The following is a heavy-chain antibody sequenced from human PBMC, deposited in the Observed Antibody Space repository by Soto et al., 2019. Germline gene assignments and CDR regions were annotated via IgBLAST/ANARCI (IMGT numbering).Heavy chain of an antibody. J-gene: IGHJ6*02. CDR1: GFSFSDYY. CDR3: ARDTAPSDV. Sequence: GGSLRLSCAASGFSFSDYYMSWIRQAPGKGLEWVAYISSSGRTIYYADSVKGRFTISRDNAKNSLYLQMNSLRDEDTAVYYCARDTAPSDVWGQGTTVTVSS. D-gene: IGHD4-17*01. CDR2: ISSSGRTI. V-gene: IGHV3-11*04.